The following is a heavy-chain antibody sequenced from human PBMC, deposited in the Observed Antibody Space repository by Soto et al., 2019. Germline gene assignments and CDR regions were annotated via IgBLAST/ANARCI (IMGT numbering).Heavy chain of an antibody. V-gene: IGHV4-59*12. J-gene: IGHJ5*02. Sequence: ASETLSLTCTVSGGSISSYYWSWIRKPPGKGLEWIGYIYYSGSTNYNPSLKSRVTISVDTSKNTLYLQMNSLRAEDTAVYYCAKLPDRTFRDYGSGHPFDPWGQGTLVTVSS. D-gene: IGHD3-10*01. CDR2: IYYSGST. CDR3: AKLPDRTFRDYGSGHPFDP. CDR1: GGSISSYY.